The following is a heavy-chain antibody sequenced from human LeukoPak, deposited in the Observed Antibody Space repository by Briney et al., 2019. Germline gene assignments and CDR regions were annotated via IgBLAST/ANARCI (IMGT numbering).Heavy chain of an antibody. CDR3: AREDLYYYYMDV. CDR2: IYYSGST. Sequence: PSETLSLTCTVSGGSISSYYWSWIRQPPGKGLEWIGYIYYSGSTSYNPSLKSRVTISVDTSKNQFSLKLSSVTAADTAVYYCAREDLYYYYMDVWGKGTTVTVSS. CDR1: GGSISSYY. V-gene: IGHV4-59*01. J-gene: IGHJ6*03.